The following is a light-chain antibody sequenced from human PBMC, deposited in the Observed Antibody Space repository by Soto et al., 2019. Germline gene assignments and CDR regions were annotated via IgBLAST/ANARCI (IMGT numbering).Light chain of an antibody. CDR3: VLYMGSGISV. V-gene: IGLV8-61*01. Sequence: QTVVTQEPSFSVSPGGTVTLTCGLSSGSVSTSYYPSWYQQTPGQAPRTLIYNTYTRSSGVPDRFCASTLGDKAALTITGAQADDESDYYCVLYMGSGISVFGGGTKLTVL. J-gene: IGLJ2*01. CDR1: SGSVSTSYY. CDR2: NTY.